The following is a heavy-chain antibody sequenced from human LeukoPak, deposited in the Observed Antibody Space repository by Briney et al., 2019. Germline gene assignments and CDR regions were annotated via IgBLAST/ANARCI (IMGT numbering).Heavy chain of an antibody. J-gene: IGHJ4*02. CDR2: ISWDGGST. Sequence: GGSLRLSCAASGFTFDDYAMHWVRQAPGKGLEWVSLISWDGGSTYYADSVKGRFTISRDNSKNSLYLQMNSLRAEDTALYYCAKDRTAGGDYFDYWGQGTLVTVSS. D-gene: IGHD3-16*01. V-gene: IGHV3-43D*03. CDR1: GFTFDDYA. CDR3: AKDRTAGGDYFDY.